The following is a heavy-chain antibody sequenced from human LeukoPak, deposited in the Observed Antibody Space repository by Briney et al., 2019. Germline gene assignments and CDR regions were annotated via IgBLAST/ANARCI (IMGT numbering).Heavy chain of an antibody. J-gene: IGHJ3*02. CDR3: ARTIVGATMGAFDI. CDR2: ISSSSSYI. CDR1: GFTFSSYS. Sequence: GGSLRLSCAASGFTFSSYSMNWVRQAPGKGLEWVSSISSSSSYIYYADSVKGRFTISRDNAKNSLYLQMNSLRAEDTAVYYCARTIVGATMGAFDIWGQGTMVTVSS. D-gene: IGHD1-26*01. V-gene: IGHV3-21*01.